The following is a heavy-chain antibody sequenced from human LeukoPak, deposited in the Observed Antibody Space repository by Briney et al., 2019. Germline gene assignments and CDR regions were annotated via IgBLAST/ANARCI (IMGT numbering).Heavy chain of an antibody. Sequence: GGSLRLSCAASEFSVSSNYMTWVRQAPGKGLEWVSVIYSGGTTYYADSVKDRFTISRDSSKNTLYLQMNNLRAEDTAVYYCARDKVWDYFYYYMDVWGKGTTVTVSS. V-gene: IGHV3-53*01. J-gene: IGHJ6*03. CDR3: ARDKVWDYFYYYMDV. D-gene: IGHD3-16*01. CDR2: IYSGGTT. CDR1: EFSVSSNY.